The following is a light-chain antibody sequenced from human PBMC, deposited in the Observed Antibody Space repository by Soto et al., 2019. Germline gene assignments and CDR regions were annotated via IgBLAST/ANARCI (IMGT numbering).Light chain of an antibody. CDR2: DDS. CDR3: QVWHDATDNVI. V-gene: IGLV3-21*02. Sequence: SYELTQPPSVSVAPGQTARITCGGDNIGSKSVHWCQQKPGQAPVLVVYDDSDRPSGIPERFSGSKYGTTATLTISRVEAGDEADYYCQVWHDATDNVIFGGGTKFTV. J-gene: IGLJ2*01. CDR1: NIGSKS.